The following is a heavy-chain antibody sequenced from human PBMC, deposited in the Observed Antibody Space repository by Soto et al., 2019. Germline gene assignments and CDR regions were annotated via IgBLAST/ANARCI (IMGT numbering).Heavy chain of an antibody. CDR2: ISGDGSNK. V-gene: IGHV3-30-3*01. D-gene: IGHD3-9*01. J-gene: IGHJ6*02. CDR3: ASDWPPLVLTYDTCMDV. Sequence: QVQLVESGGGVVQPGRSLRLSCAASGFTFSGYALHWVRQAPGKGLAWVAVISGDGSNKYYADSVKGRFTISSDNSKNTLYLQMNSLRAEDTAGYYCASDWPPLVLTYDTCMDVWGQGTTVTVSS. CDR1: GFTFSGYA.